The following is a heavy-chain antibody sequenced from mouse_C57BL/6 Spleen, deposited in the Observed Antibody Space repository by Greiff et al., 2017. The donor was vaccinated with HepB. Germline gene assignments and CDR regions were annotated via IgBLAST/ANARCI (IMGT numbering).Heavy chain of an antibody. Sequence: QVQLQQPGAELVKPGASVKMSCKASGYTFTSYWITWVKQRPGQGLEWIGDIYPGSGSTNYNEKFKSKATLTVDTSSSTAYMQLSSLTSEDSSVYYCARGGYDGGDDYAMDYWGQGTSVTVSS. V-gene: IGHV1-55*01. CDR1: GYTFTSYW. J-gene: IGHJ4*01. CDR3: ARGGYDGGDDYAMDY. D-gene: IGHD2-2*01. CDR2: IYPGSGST.